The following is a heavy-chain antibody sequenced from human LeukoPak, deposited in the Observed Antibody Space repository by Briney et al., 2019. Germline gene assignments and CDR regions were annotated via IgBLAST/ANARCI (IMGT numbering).Heavy chain of an antibody. J-gene: IGHJ1*01. CDR2: INHSGST. D-gene: IGHD3-10*01. V-gene: IGHV4-34*01. CDR1: GGSFSGYY. Sequence: PSETLSLTCAVYGGSFSGYYWSWIRQPPGKGLEWIGEINHSGSTNYNPSLKSRVTISVDTSKNQFSLKLSSVTAADTAVYYCARGTRNYYALPYFQHWGQGTLVTVSS. CDR3: ARGTRNYYALPYFQH.